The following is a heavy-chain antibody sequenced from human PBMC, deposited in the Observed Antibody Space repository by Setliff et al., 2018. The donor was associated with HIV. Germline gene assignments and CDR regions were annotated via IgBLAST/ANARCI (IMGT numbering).Heavy chain of an antibody. Sequence: SVKVSCKASGGTFSSYTINWVRQAPGQGLEWMGGIIPIFGTANYAQKFQGRVTITTDESTSTAYMELSSLRSEYTALYYCARTRGMVRGVITPAFDYWGLGTLVTVSS. V-gene: IGHV1-69*05. J-gene: IGHJ4*02. CDR2: IIPIFGTA. CDR3: ARTRGMVRGVITPAFDY. CDR1: GGTFSSYT. D-gene: IGHD3-10*01.